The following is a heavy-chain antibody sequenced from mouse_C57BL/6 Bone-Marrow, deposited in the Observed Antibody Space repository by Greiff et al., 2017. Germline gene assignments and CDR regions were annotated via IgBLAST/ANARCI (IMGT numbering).Heavy chain of an antibody. CDR1: GYTFTSYW. CDR2: IDPSDSYT. CDR3: AERGRRVAWFAY. Sequence: QVQLQQPGAELVKPGASVKLSCKASGYTFTSYWMQWVKQRPGQGLEWIGEIDPSDSYTNYNQKFKGKATLTVDTSSSTAYMLLSSLTSEDSAVYYCAERGRRVAWFAYWGQGTLVTVSA. J-gene: IGHJ3*01. D-gene: IGHD1-1*01. V-gene: IGHV1-50*01.